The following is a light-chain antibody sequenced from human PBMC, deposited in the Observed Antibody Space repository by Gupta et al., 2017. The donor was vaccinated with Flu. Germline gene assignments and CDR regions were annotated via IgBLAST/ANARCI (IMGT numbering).Light chain of an antibody. J-gene: IGLJ2*01. Sequence: QSALAQTASVSRSPGPSLTIYYTGTSGDVGGYNYVSWLHQHPGKAPKLMIYDVSHRPSGVSDRFAGSKSDNTASLTISVLQAEDEADYYCSSDTSSSTVVFGGGTKLTVL. CDR1: SGDVGGYNY. CDR2: DVS. V-gene: IGLV2-14*01. CDR3: SSDTSSSTVV.